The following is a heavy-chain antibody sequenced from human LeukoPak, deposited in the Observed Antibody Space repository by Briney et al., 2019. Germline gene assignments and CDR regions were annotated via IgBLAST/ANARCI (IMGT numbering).Heavy chain of an antibody. CDR1: GVTFSSYG. V-gene: IGHV3-30*03. CDR2: ISSDGNDK. CDR3: TTKVIRGNSGDDYDD. Sequence: GGSLRLSCAASGVTFSSYGMHWVRQAPGKGLEWVSLISSDGNDKLYGDSEKGRFTISRDDSKSTLYLQMNSLRAEDTSVYYCTTKVIRGNSGDDYDDWGQGTLVTVYS. J-gene: IGHJ4*02. D-gene: IGHD5-12*01.